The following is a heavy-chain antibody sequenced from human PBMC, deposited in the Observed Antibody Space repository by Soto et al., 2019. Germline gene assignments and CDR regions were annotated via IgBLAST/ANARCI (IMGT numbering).Heavy chain of an antibody. CDR2: IYYSGNT. J-gene: IGHJ5*02. CDR3: ARSNSGYYKWFDP. CDR1: GGSISSYY. Sequence: SETLSLTCTVSGGSISSYYWSWIRQPPGKGLEWIGYIYYSGNTNYNPSLKSRVTISADTSKNQFSLKLSSVSAADTAIYYCARSNSGYYKWFDPWGQGTLVTVSS. D-gene: IGHD3-22*01. V-gene: IGHV4-59*08.